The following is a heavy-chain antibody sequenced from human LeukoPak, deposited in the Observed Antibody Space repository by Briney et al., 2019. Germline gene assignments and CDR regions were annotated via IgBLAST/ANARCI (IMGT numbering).Heavy chain of an antibody. CDR2: IYYSGST. Sequence: SETLSLTCTVSGGSISSYYWSWIRQPPGKGLEWIGYIYYSGSTNYNPSLKSRVTISVDTSKNQFSLKLSSVTAADTAVYYCARVDSKGSGWGFDYWGQGTLVTVSS. CDR1: GGSISSYY. V-gene: IGHV4-59*01. D-gene: IGHD6-19*01. CDR3: ARVDSKGSGWGFDY. J-gene: IGHJ4*02.